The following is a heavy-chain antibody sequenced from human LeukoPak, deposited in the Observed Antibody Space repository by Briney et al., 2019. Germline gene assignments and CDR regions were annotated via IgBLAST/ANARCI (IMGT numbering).Heavy chain of an antibody. CDR1: GGSISSSSYY. D-gene: IGHD1-1*01. J-gene: IGHJ4*02. CDR3: ARDWNRYAY. Sequence: SETLSLTCTVSGGSISSSSYYWGWIRQPPGKGLEWIGNIFYSGSTYYSPSLRSRVTISLDTSRNQFSLKLSSVTAADTAVYYCARDWNRYAYWGQGTLVTVSS. CDR2: IFYSGST. V-gene: IGHV4-39*07.